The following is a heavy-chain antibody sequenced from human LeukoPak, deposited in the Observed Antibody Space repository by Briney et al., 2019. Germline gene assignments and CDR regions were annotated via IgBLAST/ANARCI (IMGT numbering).Heavy chain of an antibody. CDR3: ATRLPDYLSGVSGAPWQGLRF. D-gene: IGHD4/OR15-4a*01. CDR2: INPNSGAT. CDR1: GYTFITYY. V-gene: IGHV1-2*04. J-gene: IGHJ1*01. Sequence: ASVKVSCKASGYTFITYYIHWVRQAPGQGLEWMGWINPNSGATNYAQKFQGWVTMTRDTSPSTAYMELSRLRSDDTAVYYCATRLPDYLSGVSGAPWQGLRFWAKATL.